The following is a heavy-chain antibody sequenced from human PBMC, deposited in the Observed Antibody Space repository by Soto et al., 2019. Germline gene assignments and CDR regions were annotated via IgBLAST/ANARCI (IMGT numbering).Heavy chain of an antibody. D-gene: IGHD1-1*01. V-gene: IGHV4-4*07. Sequence: SETLSLTCTVSGASISGYYWSWIRKSAGKGLEWIGRIYATGTTDYNPSLKSRVMMSVDTSKKQFSLRLRSVTAADTAVYYCVRDGTKTLRDWFDPWGQGIAVTVPS. CDR1: GASISGYY. J-gene: IGHJ5*02. CDR3: VRDGTKTLRDWFDP. CDR2: IYATGTT.